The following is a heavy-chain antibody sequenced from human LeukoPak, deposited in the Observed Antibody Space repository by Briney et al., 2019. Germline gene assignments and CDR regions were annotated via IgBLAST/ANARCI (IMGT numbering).Heavy chain of an antibody. CDR1: GFTFSGYW. CDR2: INKDGSER. J-gene: IGHJ4*02. D-gene: IGHD4-17*01. CDR3: ARESKGRSKIDY. V-gene: IGHV3-7*01. Sequence: GGSLRLSCAASGFTFSGYWMSWVRQAPGKGLEWVANINKDGSERYNVDSVKGRFTISRDNANKSLYLQMNSLRAEDTSMYYCARESKGRSKIDYWGQGTLVTVSS.